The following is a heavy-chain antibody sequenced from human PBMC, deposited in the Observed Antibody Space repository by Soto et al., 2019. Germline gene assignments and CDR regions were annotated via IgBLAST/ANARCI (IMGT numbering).Heavy chain of an antibody. Sequence: EVQLVESGGDLVQRGGSLRLSCAASGFPFSSYWMHWVRHTPGKGLDWVARISGDGVTTYYADSVTGRFTVSRDNAKNTLSLQIRGLRDEDTAVYYCAREYYGLLTGDYTDYWGQGTLVSVSS. D-gene: IGHD3-9*01. CDR2: ISGDGVTT. CDR1: GFPFSSYW. CDR3: AREYYGLLTGDYTDY. V-gene: IGHV3-74*01. J-gene: IGHJ4*02.